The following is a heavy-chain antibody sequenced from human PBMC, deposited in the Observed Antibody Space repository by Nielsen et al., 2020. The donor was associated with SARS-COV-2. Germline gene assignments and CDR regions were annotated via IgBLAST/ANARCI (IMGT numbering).Heavy chain of an antibody. Sequence: SETLSLTCSVSGGSISNYYWSWIRRPPGKRLEWIGYIHYRGSTTYNPSLKSRVTISLDTSKTQFSLRLSSVTAADTAVYYCARGYSSSYFDYWGQGTLVTVSS. J-gene: IGHJ4*02. V-gene: IGHV4-59*01. CDR2: IHYRGST. CDR1: GGSISNYY. D-gene: IGHD6-6*01. CDR3: ARGYSSSYFDY.